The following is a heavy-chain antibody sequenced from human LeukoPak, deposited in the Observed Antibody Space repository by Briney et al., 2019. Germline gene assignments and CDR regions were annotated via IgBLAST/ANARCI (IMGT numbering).Heavy chain of an antibody. V-gene: IGHV4-34*01. CDR2: INHSGST. J-gene: IGHJ3*02. CDR3: ARVVDDFSSTPDAFGI. CDR1: GGSFSGYY. D-gene: IGHD3-3*01. Sequence: SETLSLTCAVYGGSFSGYYWSWIRQPPGKGLEWIGEINHSGSTNYNPSLKSRVTISVDTSKNQFSLKLSSVTAADTAVYYCARVVDDFSSTPDAFGIWGQGTMVTVSS.